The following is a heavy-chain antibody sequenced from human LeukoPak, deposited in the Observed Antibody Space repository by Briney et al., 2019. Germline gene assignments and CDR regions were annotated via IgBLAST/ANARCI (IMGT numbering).Heavy chain of an antibody. J-gene: IGHJ4*02. V-gene: IGHV3-30*18. CDR1: GFTFSSYG. CDR2: ISYEGSNK. Sequence: GGSLRLSCAASGFTFSSYGMHWVRQAPGKGLGWVAVISYEGSNKYYADSVKGRFTISRDNSKNTLYLQMNSLRAEDTAVYYCAKSEGSGYGLDYWGQGTLVTVSS. D-gene: IGHD5-12*01. CDR3: AKSEGSGYGLDY.